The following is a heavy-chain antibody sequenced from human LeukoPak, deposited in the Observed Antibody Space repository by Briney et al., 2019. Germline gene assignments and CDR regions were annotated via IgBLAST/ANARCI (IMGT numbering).Heavy chain of an antibody. J-gene: IGHJ4*02. CDR2: ISYDGSNK. Sequence: GGSLRLSCAASGFTFSSYAMHWVRQAPGKGLEWVAVISYDGSNKYYADSVKGRFTISRDNSKNTLYLQMNSLRAEDTAVYYCARDPSHSDYVWGSYRLYWGQGTLVTVSS. D-gene: IGHD3-16*02. CDR3: ARDPSHSDYVWGSYRLY. CDR1: GFTFSSYA. V-gene: IGHV3-30-3*01.